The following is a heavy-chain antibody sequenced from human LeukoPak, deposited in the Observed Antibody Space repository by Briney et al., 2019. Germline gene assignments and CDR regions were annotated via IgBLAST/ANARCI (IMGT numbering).Heavy chain of an antibody. Sequence: PSETLSLTCTVSGGSISSGSYYWGWIRQPPGEGLEWIGSIYYSGSTYYNPSLKSRVTISVDTSKNQFSLKLSSVTAADTAVYYCARDSGASDDYWGQGTLVTVSS. D-gene: IGHD1-1*01. CDR2: IYYSGST. CDR3: ARDSGASDDY. CDR1: GGSISSGSYY. V-gene: IGHV4-39*07. J-gene: IGHJ4*02.